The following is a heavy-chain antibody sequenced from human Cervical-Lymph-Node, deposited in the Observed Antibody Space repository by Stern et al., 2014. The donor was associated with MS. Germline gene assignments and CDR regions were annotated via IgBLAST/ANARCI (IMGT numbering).Heavy chain of an antibody. CDR3: TRGGGDWNAFAI. CDR1: GSTFSTSW. CDR2: IKRDGSET. V-gene: IGHV3-7*01. J-gene: IGHJ3*02. Sequence: MQLVQSGGGLVQPGGSQRLSCVASGSTFSTSWVSWVRQAPGKGLEWVANIKRDGSETYYLDSVKGRFTISRDNAKSSLYLEMNSLRAEDTAVYYCTRGGGDWNAFAIWGQGTTITVSS. D-gene: IGHD2-21*02.